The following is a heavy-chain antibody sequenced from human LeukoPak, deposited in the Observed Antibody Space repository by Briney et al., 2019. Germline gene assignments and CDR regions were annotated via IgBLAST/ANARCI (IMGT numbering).Heavy chain of an antibody. D-gene: IGHD4-17*01. CDR3: ARGDYEIDY. J-gene: IGHJ4*02. V-gene: IGHV4-39*07. CDR1: GGSISSSSYY. Sequence: SETLSLTRTVSGGSISSSSYYWGWIRQPPGKGLEWIGSIYYSGSTNYNPSLKSRVTISVDTSKNQFSLKLSSVTAADTAVYYCARGDYEIDYWGQGTLVTVSS. CDR2: IYYSGST.